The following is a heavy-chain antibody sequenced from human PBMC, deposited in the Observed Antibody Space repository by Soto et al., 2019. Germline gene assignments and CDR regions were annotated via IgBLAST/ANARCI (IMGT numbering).Heavy chain of an antibody. CDR1: GFTCSSYS. V-gene: IGHV3-48*02. CDR3: ARDNGLAGSFDP. CDR2: ISYTSTTI. J-gene: IGHJ5*02. D-gene: IGHD2-21*01. Sequence: LRLSFAASGFTCSSYSMNSVRQAPGKGLEWISYISYTSTTIYYADSVGGRFTISRDNAKNSLFLQMNSLRDEDTAVYYCARDNGLAGSFDPWGQGTLVTVSS.